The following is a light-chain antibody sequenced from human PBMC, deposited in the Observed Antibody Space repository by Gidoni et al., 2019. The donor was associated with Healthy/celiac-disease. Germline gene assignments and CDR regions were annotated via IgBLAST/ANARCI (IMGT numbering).Light chain of an antibody. J-gene: IGLJ1*01. CDR1: SFNIGAGYE. CDR2: GNS. Sequence: QSVLTQPPSVSRAPGQRVTISCTGSSFNIGAGYELHWYQQLPGTTPKLLIYGNSNRPSGVPDRFSCSKFGTSASLASTGIQAEDEADYSCQSYDSSLSGSVFGTGTKVTVL. CDR3: QSYDSSLSGSV. V-gene: IGLV1-40*01.